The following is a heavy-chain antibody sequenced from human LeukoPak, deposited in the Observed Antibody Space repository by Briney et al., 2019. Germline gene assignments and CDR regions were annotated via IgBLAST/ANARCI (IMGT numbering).Heavy chain of an antibody. D-gene: IGHD2-2*01. CDR3: AKGPIPCSSTSCPPSAFDI. CDR2: ISDTDDST. CDR1: GFTFSSYA. J-gene: IGHJ3*02. Sequence: PGGSLRLSCAASGFTFSSYAMNWVRQAPGKGLEWISSISDTDDSTYDADSVKGRFSISRDNSKNTLYLQMNSLRAEDTAIYYCAKGPIPCSSTSCPPSAFDIWGQGTMVTVSS. V-gene: IGHV3-23*01.